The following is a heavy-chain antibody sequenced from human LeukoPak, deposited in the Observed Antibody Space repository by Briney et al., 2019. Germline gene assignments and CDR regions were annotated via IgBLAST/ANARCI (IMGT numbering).Heavy chain of an antibody. CDR2: INSDGSST. D-gene: IGHD3-16*01. CDR1: GFTFSSYW. CDR3: ARVRLGQLRPYYFDY. J-gene: IGHJ4*02. V-gene: IGHV3-74*01. Sequence: GGSLRLSCAASGFTFSSYWMHWVRQAPGKGLVWVSRINSDGSSTSYADAVKGRFTISRDNAKNTLYMQMNSLRAEDTAVYYCARVRLGQLRPYYFDYWGQGTQVTVSS.